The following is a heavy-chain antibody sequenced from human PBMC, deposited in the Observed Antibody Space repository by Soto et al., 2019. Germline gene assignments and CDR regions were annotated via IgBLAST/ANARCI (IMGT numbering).Heavy chain of an antibody. V-gene: IGHV1-69*13. D-gene: IGHD3-9*01. CDR2: IIPIFGTA. Sequence: GASVKVSCKASGGTFSSYAISWVRQAPGQGLEWMGGIIPIFGTANYAQKFQGRVTITADESTSTAYMELSSLRSEDTAVYYCARDPTGDYDILTKGLNYNWFDPWGQGTLVTVSS. J-gene: IGHJ5*02. CDR1: GGTFSSYA. CDR3: ARDPTGDYDILTKGLNYNWFDP.